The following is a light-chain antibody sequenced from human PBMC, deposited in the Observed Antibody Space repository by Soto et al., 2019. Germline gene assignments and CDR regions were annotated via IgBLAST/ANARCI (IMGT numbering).Light chain of an antibody. CDR3: QQYDSSPLT. V-gene: IGKV3-20*01. Sequence: EIVLTQSPGTLSLSPGERATLSCRASQSVSSSFLAWYQQKPGQAPRLLIYGASSRATGIPDRFSGSGSGTAFTLTISRLEPEDFAVYYCQQYDSSPLTFGGGTKVVFK. CDR2: GAS. J-gene: IGKJ4*01. CDR1: QSVSSSF.